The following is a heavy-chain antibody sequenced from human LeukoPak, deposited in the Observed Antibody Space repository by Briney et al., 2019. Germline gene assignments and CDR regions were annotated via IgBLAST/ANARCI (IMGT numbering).Heavy chain of an antibody. J-gene: IGHJ3*02. D-gene: IGHD3-10*01. CDR1: GFTFSSYA. V-gene: IGHV3-30-3*01. Sequence: GGSLRLSCAASGFTFSSYAMHWVRQAPGKGLEWVAVISYDGSNKYYADSVKGRFTNSRDNSKNTLYLQMNSLRAEDTAVYYCARESITHDAFDIWGQGTMVTVSS. CDR3: ARESITHDAFDI. CDR2: ISYDGSNK.